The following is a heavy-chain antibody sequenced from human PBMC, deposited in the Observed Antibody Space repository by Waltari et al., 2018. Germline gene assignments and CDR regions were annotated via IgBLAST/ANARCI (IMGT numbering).Heavy chain of an antibody. CDR3: ARVTYERYFQY. D-gene: IGHD3-9*01. CDR1: GGSFTTYY. J-gene: IGHJ4*02. Sequence: QVQLQQWGAGLLRPSETLSLTCAVYGGSFTTYYWSWIRQPPGKGLEWIGEINPTGSTNYNPSLKSRVTMSVDTSKSQFSLKLTSVTAADTAIYYCARVTYERYFQYWGQGTLVTVSS. CDR2: INPTGST. V-gene: IGHV4-34*01.